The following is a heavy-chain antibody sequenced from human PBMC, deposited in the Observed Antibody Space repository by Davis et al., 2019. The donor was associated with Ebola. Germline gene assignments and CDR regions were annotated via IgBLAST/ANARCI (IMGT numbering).Heavy chain of an antibody. V-gene: IGHV3-33*08. J-gene: IGHJ5*02. CDR1: GFTFSSYS. D-gene: IGHD6-19*01. Sequence: GESMKISCAASGFTFSSYSMNWVRQAPDKGLEWVAGIWNHGNDYLYADSVRGRFTISRDNSKNTVYLQMNGLRVEDTAVYYCARDPDTSGYYSWFDPWGQGTLVTVSS. CDR2: IWNHGNDY. CDR3: ARDPDTSGYYSWFDP.